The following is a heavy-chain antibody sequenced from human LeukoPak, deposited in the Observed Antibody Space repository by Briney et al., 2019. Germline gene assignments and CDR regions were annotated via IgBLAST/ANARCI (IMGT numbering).Heavy chain of an antibody. D-gene: IGHD1-26*01. Sequence: ASVKVSCKASGYTFSSYAMNWVRQAPGQGLEWMGWINTNTGNPTYAQDFTGRFVFSLDTSVSTTYYCASGPSYSGSNEYFDSWARAPWSPSPQ. V-gene: IGHV7-4-1*01. CDR3: S. CDR2: INTNTGNP. CDR1: GYTFSSYA. J-gene: IGHJ4*02.